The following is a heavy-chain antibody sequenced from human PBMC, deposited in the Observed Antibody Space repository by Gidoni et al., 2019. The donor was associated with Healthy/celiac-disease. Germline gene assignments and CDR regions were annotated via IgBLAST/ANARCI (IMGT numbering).Heavy chain of an antibody. J-gene: IGHJ2*01. CDR3: ARRTSIAARRGAFDL. V-gene: IGHV4-34*01. CDR1: GGSFRGYY. Sequence: QVQLQQWGAGLLKPSETLSLTCAVYGGSFRGYYWSGNRQPPGKGLEWSGEIHHSGSTNYTPSLKSRVTISVDTSKNQFSLKLSSVTAADTAVDYCARRTSIAARRGAFDLWGRGTLVTVSS. CDR2: IHHSGST. D-gene: IGHD6-6*01.